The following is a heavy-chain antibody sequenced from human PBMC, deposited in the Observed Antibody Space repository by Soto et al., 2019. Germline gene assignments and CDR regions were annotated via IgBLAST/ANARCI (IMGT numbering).Heavy chain of an antibody. CDR1: GGSFSGYY. CDR2: INHGGST. J-gene: IGHJ6*02. CDR3: ARGDRGYDFWSGYSHYYGMDV. D-gene: IGHD3-3*01. V-gene: IGHV4-34*01. Sequence: QVQLQQWGAGLLKPSETLSLTCAVYGGSFSGYYWSWIRQPPGKGLVWIGEINHGGSTNYNPSLKSRVTISVDTSKNQFSLKLSSVTAADTAVYYCARGDRGYDFWSGYSHYYGMDVWGQGTTVTVSS.